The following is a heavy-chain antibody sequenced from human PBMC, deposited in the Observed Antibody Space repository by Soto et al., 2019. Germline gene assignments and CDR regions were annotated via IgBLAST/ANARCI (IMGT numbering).Heavy chain of an antibody. Sequence: PGGSLRHSCAASGGTCIDHYMGWVRQATGKGLEWVGRTRNKANSYTTEYAASVKGRFTISRDDSKNSLYLQMNSLKTEDTAVYYCARVLLWFGEVSYGMDVWGQGTTVTVSS. D-gene: IGHD3-10*01. J-gene: IGHJ6*02. CDR3: ARVLLWFGEVSYGMDV. CDR1: GGTCIDHY. CDR2: TRNKANSYTT. V-gene: IGHV3-72*01.